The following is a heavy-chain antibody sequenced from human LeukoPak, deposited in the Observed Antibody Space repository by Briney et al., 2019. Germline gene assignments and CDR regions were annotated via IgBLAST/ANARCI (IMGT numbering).Heavy chain of an antibody. J-gene: IGHJ4*02. CDR2: VYYTGSI. CDR1: GGSISSGGYY. V-gene: IGHV4-39*06. CDR3: ARGSDYDYVWGSYRPFDY. D-gene: IGHD3-16*02. Sequence: SQTLSLTCTVSGGSISSGGYYWGWIRQPPGKGLEWIGSVYYTGSIYYNPPFRSRVTISVDTSKNQFPLRLSSVTAADTAVYYCARGSDYDYVWGSYRPFDYWGQGTLVTVSS.